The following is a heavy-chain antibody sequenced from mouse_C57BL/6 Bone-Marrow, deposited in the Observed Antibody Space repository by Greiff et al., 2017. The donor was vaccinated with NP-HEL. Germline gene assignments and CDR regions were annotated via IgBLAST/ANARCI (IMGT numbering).Heavy chain of an antibody. V-gene: IGHV1-52*01. CDR3: ARSGKLGRYFDV. CDR2: IDPSDSET. D-gene: IGHD4-1*01. CDR1: GYTFTSYW. J-gene: IGHJ1*03. Sequence: QVQLQQPGAELVRPGSSVKLSCKASGYTFTSYWMHWVKQRPIQGLEWIGNIDPSDSETHYNQKFKDKATLTVDKSSSTAYMQLSSLTSEDSAVYYCARSGKLGRYFDVWGTGTTVTVSS.